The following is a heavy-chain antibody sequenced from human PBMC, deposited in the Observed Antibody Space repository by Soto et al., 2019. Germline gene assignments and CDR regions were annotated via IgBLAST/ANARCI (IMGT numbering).Heavy chain of an antibody. V-gene: IGHV4-34*01. CDR1: GGSFSGYY. J-gene: IGHJ5*02. D-gene: IGHD3-10*01. Sequence: SGTLSLTCAAYGGSFSGYYWSWIRQAPGKGLEWIGEINHNGSTNYHPSLKSRVTISVDTSKNQFSLKLSSVTAADTAVYYYARGPITSNPRFDPWGQGTLVTVSS. CDR3: ARGPITSNPRFDP. CDR2: INHNGST.